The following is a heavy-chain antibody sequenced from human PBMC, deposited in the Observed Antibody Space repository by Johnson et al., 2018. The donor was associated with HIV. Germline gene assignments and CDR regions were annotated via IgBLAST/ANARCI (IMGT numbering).Heavy chain of an antibody. CDR2: ISSSGSTM. D-gene: IGHD4-17*01. V-gene: IGHV3-11*01. Sequence: QVQLVESGGGWIQPGGSLRLSCAAPGLTFSDYYMTWIRQAPGKGLEWVSYISSSGSTMYYAYSVKGRFTISRENAKNSLHLQMNSLRVGDTALYYCARDFSDYGDYGRCAFDIWGQGTMVTVSS. CDR3: ARDFSDYGDYGRCAFDI. CDR1: GLTFSDYY. J-gene: IGHJ3*02.